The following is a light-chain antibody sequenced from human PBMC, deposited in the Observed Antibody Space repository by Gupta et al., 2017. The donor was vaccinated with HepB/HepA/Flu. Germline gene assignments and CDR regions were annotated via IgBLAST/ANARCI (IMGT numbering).Light chain of an antibody. J-gene: IGKJ1*01. CDR2: GAS. Sequence: EIVMTQSPATLSVSPGEEATLSCRASQSVSSNLAWYQQKPGQAPRLLIYGASTRATGIPARLSGSGSGTEFTLTISSLQSEDFAVYYCQQYNNWWTFGQGTKVGIK. CDR3: QQYNNWWT. V-gene: IGKV3-15*01. CDR1: QSVSSN.